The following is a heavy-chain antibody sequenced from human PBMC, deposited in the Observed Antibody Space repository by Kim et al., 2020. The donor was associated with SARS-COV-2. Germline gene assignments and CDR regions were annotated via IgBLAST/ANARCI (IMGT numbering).Heavy chain of an antibody. V-gene: IGHV3-74*01. CDR1: GFTFSSYW. CDR2: INSDGSST. J-gene: IGHJ4*02. CDR3: ARVEDSSGYYPFDY. Sequence: GGSLRLSCAASGFTFSSYWMHWVRQAPGKGLVWVSRINSDGSSTSYADSVKGRFTISRDNAKNTLYLQMNSLRAEDTAVYYCARVEDSSGYYPFDYWGQGTLVTVSS. D-gene: IGHD3-22*01.